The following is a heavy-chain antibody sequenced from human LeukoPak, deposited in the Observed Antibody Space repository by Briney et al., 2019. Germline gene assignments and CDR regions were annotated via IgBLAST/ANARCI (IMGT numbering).Heavy chain of an antibody. V-gene: IGHV4-34*01. Sequence: SETLSLTCAVYGGSFSGYYWSWIRQPPGKGLEWIGSMYYSGTTYYNSSLKSRVTISVDTSNNQFSLKLSSVTAADTAVYYCARDTVGATFPGAFDIWGQGTMVTVSS. D-gene: IGHD1-26*01. CDR3: ARDTVGATFPGAFDI. CDR1: GGSFSGYY. CDR2: MYYSGTT. J-gene: IGHJ3*02.